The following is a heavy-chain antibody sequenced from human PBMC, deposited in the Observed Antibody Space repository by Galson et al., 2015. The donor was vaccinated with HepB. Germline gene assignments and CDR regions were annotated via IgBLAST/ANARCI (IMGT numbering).Heavy chain of an antibody. CDR3: ARDGPMVRGVIIPYYYYYGMDV. V-gene: IGHV3-30-3*01. CDR2: ISYDGSNK. J-gene: IGHJ6*02. CDR1: GFTFSSYA. D-gene: IGHD3-10*01. Sequence: SLRLSCAASGFTFSSYAMHWVRQAPGKGLEWVAVISYDGSNKYYADSVKGRFTISRNNSKNTLYLQMNSLRAEDTAVYYCARDGPMVRGVIIPYYYYYGMDVWGQGTTVTVSS.